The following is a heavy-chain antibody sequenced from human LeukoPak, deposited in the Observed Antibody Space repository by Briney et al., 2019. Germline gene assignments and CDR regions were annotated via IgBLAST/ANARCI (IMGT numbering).Heavy chain of an antibody. CDR3: AKALDTYGYMRFDY. D-gene: IGHD5-24*01. J-gene: IGHJ4*02. CDR2: INGGGDTT. V-gene: IGHV3-23*01. Sequence: GGSLRLSCATSGFTFVSYAMTWVRQAPGKGLEWVSAINGGGDTTYYADSVKGRFTVSRDRSTNTLFLQMSSLRAEDSGMYYCAKALDTYGYMRFDYWGQGALVTVSS. CDR1: GFTFVSYA.